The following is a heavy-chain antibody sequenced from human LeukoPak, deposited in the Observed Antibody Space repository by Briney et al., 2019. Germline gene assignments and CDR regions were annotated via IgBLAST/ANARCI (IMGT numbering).Heavy chain of an antibody. Sequence: SETLSLTCAVYGGSFSDSYWTWIRQRPGKGLEWIGEIHHGGTTNFNPSLQSRVSISVDTAKNQFFLRVASMTAADTALYYCARGRKVSGVRRINWARHENYFFYYIDVWGKGTSVTVSS. D-gene: IGHD1-14*01. V-gene: IGHV4-34*01. J-gene: IGHJ6*03. CDR3: ARGRKVSGVRRINWARHENYFFYYIDV. CDR2: IHHGGTT. CDR1: GGSFSDSY.